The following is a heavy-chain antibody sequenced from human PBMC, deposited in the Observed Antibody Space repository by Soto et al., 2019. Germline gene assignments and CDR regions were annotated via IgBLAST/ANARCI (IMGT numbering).Heavy chain of an antibody. CDR2: IKPDGSER. Sequence: EVQLVESGGGLVQPGGSLRLSCEASGFTFGTYWMTWVRQPPGKGLECVADIKPDGSERYYVDSVKGRFTISRDNAKNSLYLHMNSQRAEDKAVYYCATDLNWEHYWGQGTLVTVSS. V-gene: IGHV3-7*04. CDR3: ATDLNWEHY. D-gene: IGHD7-27*01. J-gene: IGHJ4*02. CDR1: GFTFGTYW.